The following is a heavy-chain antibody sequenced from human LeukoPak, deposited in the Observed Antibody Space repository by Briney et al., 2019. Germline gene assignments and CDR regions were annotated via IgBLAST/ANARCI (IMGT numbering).Heavy chain of an antibody. D-gene: IGHD5-18*01. CDR1: GGTFSSYA. CDR3: ARDRGGYSYGYYYYYYMDV. CDR2: IIPIFGTA. Sequence: SVKVSCKASGGTFSSYAISWVRQAPGQGLEWMGGIIPIFGTANYAQKFQGRVTITADESTSTAYMELSSLRSEDTAVYYCARDRGGYSYGYYYYYYMDVWGKGTTVTISS. V-gene: IGHV1-69*13. J-gene: IGHJ6*03.